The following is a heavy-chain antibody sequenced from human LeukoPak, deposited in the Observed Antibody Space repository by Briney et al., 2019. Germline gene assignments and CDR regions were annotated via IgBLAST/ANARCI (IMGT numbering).Heavy chain of an antibody. CDR3: ARDDWTRASFGP. Sequence: ASVKVSCKASGYIFTSYYMHWVRQAPGLGLEWMGMINPSGGSTNYAQKFQGRVTMTRDTSTSTVYMELSSLRSEDTAVYYCARDDWTRASFGPWGQGTLVTVSS. CDR2: INPSGGST. V-gene: IGHV1-46*01. J-gene: IGHJ5*02. D-gene: IGHD2-21*01. CDR1: GYIFTSYY.